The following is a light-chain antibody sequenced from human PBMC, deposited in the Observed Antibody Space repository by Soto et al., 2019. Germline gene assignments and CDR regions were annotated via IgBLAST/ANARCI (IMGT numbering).Light chain of an antibody. Sequence: EIVLTQSPCTLSLSPGERATLSFGGSQRVTTYLAWYQQKPGQAPRLLIYDASNRATGIPARFSGSGSGTDFTLTISSLQPEDFATYFCQQTSSNPRTFGQGTKVDIK. CDR1: QRVTTY. V-gene: IGKV3-11*01. CDR2: DAS. CDR3: QQTSSNPRT. J-gene: IGKJ1*01.